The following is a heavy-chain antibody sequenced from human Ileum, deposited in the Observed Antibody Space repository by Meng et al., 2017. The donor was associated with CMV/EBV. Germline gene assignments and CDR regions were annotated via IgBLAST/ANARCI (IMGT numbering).Heavy chain of an antibody. CDR3: ARLTGYFHTTYYFDF. CDR2: IYPADSQT. CDR1: GYYFPSYW. D-gene: IGHD3-9*01. J-gene: IGHJ4*02. V-gene: IGHV5-51*01. Sequence: GGSLRLSCKGSGYYFPSYWIGWVRQMPGKGLEWMGIIYPADSQTRYSPSFQGQVMFSVDKSINTAYLQWSSLKASDSAMYYCARLTGYFHTTYYFDFWGQGTQVTVSS.